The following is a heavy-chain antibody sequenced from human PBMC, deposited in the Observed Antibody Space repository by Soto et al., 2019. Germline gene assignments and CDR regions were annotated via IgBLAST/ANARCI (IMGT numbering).Heavy chain of an antibody. CDR3: ARVRRGSSWLLYYYYYGMDV. CDR2: MNPNSGNA. D-gene: IGHD6-13*01. V-gene: IGHV1-8*01. Sequence: ASVKVSCKASGYTFTSYDINWVRQATGQGLEWMGWMNPNSGNAGYAQKFQGRVTMTRNTSISTAYMELSSLRSEDTAVYYCARVRRGSSWLLYYYYYGMDVWGQGTTVTVSS. J-gene: IGHJ6*02. CDR1: GYTFTSYD.